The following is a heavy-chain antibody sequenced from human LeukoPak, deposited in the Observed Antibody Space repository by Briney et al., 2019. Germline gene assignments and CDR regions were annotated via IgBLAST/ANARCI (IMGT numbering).Heavy chain of an antibody. V-gene: IGHV4-59*08. Sequence: KPSQTLSLTRTVSGASISSSYWSWIRQPPWKGLEWIGFIYYTGSTDYNPSLKSRVTMSVDTSKTQFSLNLSSVTATDTAVYYCARHKEESGAYRPNDYWGQGTLVTVSS. J-gene: IGHJ4*02. CDR3: ARHKEESGAYRPNDY. CDR1: GASISSSY. D-gene: IGHD1-1*01. CDR2: IYYTGST.